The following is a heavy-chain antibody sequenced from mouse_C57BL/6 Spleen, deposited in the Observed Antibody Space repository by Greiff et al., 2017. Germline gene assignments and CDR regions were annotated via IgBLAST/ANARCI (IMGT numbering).Heavy chain of an antibody. Sequence: VQLQQPGAELVRPGSSVKLSCKASGYTFTSYWMHWVKQRPIQGLEWIGNIDPSDSETHYNQKFKDKATLTVDKSSSTAYMQLSSLTSEDSAVYYCAREIPYYYGSSYYAMDYWGQGTSVTVSS. J-gene: IGHJ4*01. CDR2: IDPSDSET. D-gene: IGHD1-1*01. CDR1: GYTFTSYW. CDR3: AREIPYYYGSSYYAMDY. V-gene: IGHV1-52*01.